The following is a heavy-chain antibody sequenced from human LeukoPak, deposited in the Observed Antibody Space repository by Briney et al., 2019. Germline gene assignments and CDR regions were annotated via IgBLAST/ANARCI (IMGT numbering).Heavy chain of an antibody. J-gene: IGHJ6*03. CDR1: GFTFRRYG. CDR3: ARDQVTGDYSFRYYYYYMDV. D-gene: IGHD7-27*01. Sequence: GGSLRLSCAASGFTFRRYGMNWVRQAPGKGLEWVAVISYDGSNKYYADSVKGRFTISRDNSKNTLYLQMNSLRPEDTAVYYCARDQVTGDYSFRYYYYYMDVWGKGTTVTVSS. CDR2: ISYDGSNK. V-gene: IGHV3-30*03.